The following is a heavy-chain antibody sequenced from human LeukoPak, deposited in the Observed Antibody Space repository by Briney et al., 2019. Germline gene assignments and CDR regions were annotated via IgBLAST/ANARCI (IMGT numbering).Heavy chain of an antibody. D-gene: IGHD3-22*01. CDR3: RYYYDSSGYYYDY. CDR2: ISGSGGST. Sequence: PGGSLRLSCAASGFTFSSYAMSWVRQAPGKGLEWVSAISGSGGSTYYADSVKGRFTISRDNSKNTLYLQMNSLRAEDTAVYYCRYYYDSSGYYYDYWGQGTLVTVSS. V-gene: IGHV3-23*01. J-gene: IGHJ4*02. CDR1: GFTFSSYA.